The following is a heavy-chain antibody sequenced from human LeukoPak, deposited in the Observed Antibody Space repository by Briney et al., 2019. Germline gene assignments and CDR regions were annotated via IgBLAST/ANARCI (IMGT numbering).Heavy chain of an antibody. D-gene: IGHD6-19*01. V-gene: IGHV3-23*01. CDR1: GFTFSSYA. CDR2: ISGSGGST. CDR3: AKSPRKAVAGTGNWFDP. Sequence: GGSLRLSCAASGFTFSSYAMSWVRQAPGEGLEWVSAISGSGGSTYYADSVKGRFTISRDNSKNTLYLQMNSLRAEDTAVYYCAKSPRKAVAGTGNWFDPWGQGTLVTVSS. J-gene: IGHJ5*02.